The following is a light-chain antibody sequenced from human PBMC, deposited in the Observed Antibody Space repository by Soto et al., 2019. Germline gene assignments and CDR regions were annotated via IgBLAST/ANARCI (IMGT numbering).Light chain of an antibody. CDR2: GAS. CDR1: QSAGTN. V-gene: IGKV3-15*01. CDR3: QQYNNWPPLS. Sequence: EIVMTQSPATLSVSLGERATLSCRASQSAGTNLAWYQQKFGQAPRLLIYGASTRATGIPDRFSGSGSGTEFTLTISSLKSEDFAVYYCQQYNNWPPLSFGGGTKVEI. J-gene: IGKJ4*01.